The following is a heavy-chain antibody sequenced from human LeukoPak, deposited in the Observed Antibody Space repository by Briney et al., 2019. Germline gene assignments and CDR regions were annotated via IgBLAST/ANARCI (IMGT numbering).Heavy chain of an antibody. J-gene: IGHJ4*02. V-gene: IGHV3-11*01. CDR3: ARVQNPVDY. CDR2: ISGRGDTI. CDR1: GFTFSDYY. Sequence: GGSLRLSCAASGFTFSDYYMSWIRQAPGKGLEWVSYISGRGDTIYYADSVKGRFTLSRDNAKNLQYLQMNSLRAEDTAVYYCARVQNPVDYWGQGTLVTVSS.